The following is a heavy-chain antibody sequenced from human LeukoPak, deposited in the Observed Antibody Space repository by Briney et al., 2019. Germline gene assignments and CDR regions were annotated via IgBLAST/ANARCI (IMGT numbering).Heavy chain of an antibody. J-gene: IGHJ4*02. CDR2: IYYTGST. CDR1: GGSISSFY. D-gene: IGHD3-22*01. Sequence: SETLSLTCTVSGGSISSFYWTWIRQPPGKGLEWMGSIYYTGSTNYNPSFKSRVTISVDTSKNQFSLRLSSVTAADTAVYYCARSRHYYDSTGYYEYDYWGQGTLVTVSS. V-gene: IGHV4-59*08. CDR3: ARSRHYYDSTGYYEYDY.